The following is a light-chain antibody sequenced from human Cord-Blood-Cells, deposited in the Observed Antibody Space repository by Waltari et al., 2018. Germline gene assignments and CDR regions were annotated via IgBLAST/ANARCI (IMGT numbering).Light chain of an antibody. CDR3: QQHNNWPRT. V-gene: IGKV3D-15*01. J-gene: IGKJ4*01. Sequence: TVMTQSPATLSVSPGARATLTSSASQSVSSNLAWYQQKPGQAPRHLIYGASTRATGIPARFSGSGSGTDFTRTISSLQSEDFAVYYCQQHNNWPRTFGGGTKVEIK. CDR1: QSVSSN. CDR2: GAS.